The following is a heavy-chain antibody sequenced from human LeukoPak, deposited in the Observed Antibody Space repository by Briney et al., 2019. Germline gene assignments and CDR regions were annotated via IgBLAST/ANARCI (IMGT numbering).Heavy chain of an antibody. J-gene: IGHJ6*03. D-gene: IGHD3-10*01. CDR1: GATVSSNY. CDR2: IKTKSEGGTT. Sequence: PGGSLRLSCAASGATVSSNYMTWVRQAPGKGLEWAGRIKTKSEGGTTDYAAPAKGRFTISRDDSKSALFLQMDSLKSDDTAMYYCTTEFKELGSFFYFYYMDVWGTGTTVTISS. CDR3: TTEFKELGSFFYFYYMDV. V-gene: IGHV3-15*01.